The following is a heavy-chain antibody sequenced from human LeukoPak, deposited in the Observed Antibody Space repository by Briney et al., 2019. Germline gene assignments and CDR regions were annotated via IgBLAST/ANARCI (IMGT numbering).Heavy chain of an antibody. D-gene: IGHD6-13*01. J-gene: IGHJ5*02. CDR3: ARDLFVQQQLSFDP. CDR2: LNPNSGGT. V-gene: IGHV1-2*02. Sequence: GASAKVSCKASGYSFTGHYIHWVRQAPGQGLEWMGWLNPNSGGTKFAQKFQARVTLTRDTSISTAYMELSSLTSDDTAVYYCARDLFVQQQLSFDPWGQGTLVTVSS. CDR1: GYSFTGHY.